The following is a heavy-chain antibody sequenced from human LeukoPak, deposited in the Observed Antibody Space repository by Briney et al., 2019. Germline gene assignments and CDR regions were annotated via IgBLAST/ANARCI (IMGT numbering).Heavy chain of an antibody. J-gene: IGHJ4*02. Sequence: GRSLRLSCAASGFTFDDYAMHWVRQAPGKGLEWVSGISWNSGSIGYADSVKGRFTISRDNAKNSLYLQMNSLRAEDTAVYYCARPRENWNDLYYFDYWGQGTLVTVSS. V-gene: IGHV3-9*01. CDR3: ARPRENWNDLYYFDY. CDR2: ISWNSGSI. D-gene: IGHD1-1*01. CDR1: GFTFDDYA.